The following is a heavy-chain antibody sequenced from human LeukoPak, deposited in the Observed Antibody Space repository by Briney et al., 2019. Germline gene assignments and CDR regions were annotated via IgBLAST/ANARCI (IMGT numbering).Heavy chain of an antibody. CDR3: ARRGQYQLLSSHYYMDV. J-gene: IGHJ6*03. D-gene: IGHD2-2*01. Sequence: GGSLRLSCAASGFTVSSNYMSWVRQAPGKGLEWVSVIYSGGSTYYADSVKGRFTISRDNSKNTLYLQMNSLRAEDTAVYYCARRGQYQLLSSHYYMDVWGKGTTVTVSS. CDR2: IYSGGST. CDR1: GFTVSSNY. V-gene: IGHV3-66*02.